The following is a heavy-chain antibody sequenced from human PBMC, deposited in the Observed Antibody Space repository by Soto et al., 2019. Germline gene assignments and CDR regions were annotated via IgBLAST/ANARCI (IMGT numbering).Heavy chain of an antibody. Sequence: SGPTLVKPTQTLTLTCTFSGFSLSTSGVGVGWIRQPPGKALEWLALIYWDDDKRYSPSLKSRLTITKDTSKNQVVLTMTNMEPVDTATYYCARLLGYCSGGSCYYYYYMDVWGKGTTVTVSS. CDR2: IYWDDDK. J-gene: IGHJ6*03. V-gene: IGHV2-5*02. D-gene: IGHD2-15*01. CDR3: ARLLGYCSGGSCYYYYYMDV. CDR1: GFSLSTSGVG.